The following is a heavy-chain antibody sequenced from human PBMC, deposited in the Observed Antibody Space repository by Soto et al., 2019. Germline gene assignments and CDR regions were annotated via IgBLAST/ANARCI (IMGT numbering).Heavy chain of an antibody. D-gene: IGHD6-13*01. CDR3: ARGHLPGIAAAGPFDY. CDR2: INPNSGGT. Sequence: GASVKVSCKASGYTFTGYYMHWVRQAPGQGLEWMGWINPNSGGTNYAQKFQGWVTMTRDTSISTAYMELSRLRSDDTAVYYCARGHLPGIAAAGPFDYWGQGTLVTVSS. J-gene: IGHJ4*02. CDR1: GYTFTGYY. V-gene: IGHV1-2*04.